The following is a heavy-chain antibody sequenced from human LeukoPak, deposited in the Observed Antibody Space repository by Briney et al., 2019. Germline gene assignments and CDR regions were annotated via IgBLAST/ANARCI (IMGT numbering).Heavy chain of an antibody. CDR3: AKGTGRNSSIAASGT. D-gene: IGHD6-13*01. CDR1: GFTFSSYA. CDR2: ISGSGGST. Sequence: GGSLRVSCAASGFTFSSYAMSWVRQAPGKGLEWVSAISGSGGSTYYADSVKGRFTISRDNSKNTLYLQVKSLRAEDTAVYYCAKGTGRNSSIAASGTWGQGTLVTVSS. V-gene: IGHV3-23*01. J-gene: IGHJ4*02.